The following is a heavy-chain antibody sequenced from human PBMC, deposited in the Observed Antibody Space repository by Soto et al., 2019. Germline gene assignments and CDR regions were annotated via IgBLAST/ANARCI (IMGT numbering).Heavy chain of an antibody. Sequence: EVQLVESGGGLVKPGGSLRFSCAASAFSFTNAWMTWVRQAPGKGLEWLGRIKSKTDGGTTDYAAPVKGRFTISRDDSQSTLYLQMNSLRTEDTARYYCSTDIGVYGLDFWGQGTTVTVSS. CDR3: STDIGVYGLDF. D-gene: IGHD3-10*01. CDR1: AFSFTNAW. V-gene: IGHV3-15*01. CDR2: IKSKTDGGTT. J-gene: IGHJ6*02.